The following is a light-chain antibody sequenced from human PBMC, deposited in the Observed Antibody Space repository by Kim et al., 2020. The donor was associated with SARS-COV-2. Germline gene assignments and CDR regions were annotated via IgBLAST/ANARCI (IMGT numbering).Light chain of an antibody. J-gene: IGKJ4*01. CDR1: QDISSS. CDR3: QQLNYNPLT. V-gene: IGKV1-9*01. Sequence: ASVGDRVTITCRASQDISSSFAWYQQKPGKAPNLLIYDASTLRSGVPSRFSGSGSGTEFALTISSLQPEDFATYYCQQLNYNPLTFGGGTKVDIK. CDR2: DAS.